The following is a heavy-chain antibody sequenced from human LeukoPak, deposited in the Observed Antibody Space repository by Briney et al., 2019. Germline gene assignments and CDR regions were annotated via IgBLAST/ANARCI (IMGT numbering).Heavy chain of an antibody. CDR2: MYHSGSS. CDR3: ARSSGSLFDY. V-gene: IGHV4-38-2*02. J-gene: IGHJ4*02. CDR1: GYSISSGYY. Sequence: SETLSLTCTVSGYSISSGYYWGWIRQPPGKGLEWIGSMYHSGSSYYNPSLKSRVIFSADTSKNQFSLKLSPVTAADTAVYYCARSSGSLFDYWGQGTLVTVSS. D-gene: IGHD1-26*01.